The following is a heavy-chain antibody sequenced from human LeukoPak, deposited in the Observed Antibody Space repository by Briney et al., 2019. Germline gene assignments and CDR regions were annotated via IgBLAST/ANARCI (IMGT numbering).Heavy chain of an antibody. CDR1: GGSISSSTYY. CDR3: AILGTGSS. Sequence: SETLSLTCTVSGGSISSSTYYWGWLRHPPGRGLEWIGTIYYRGSTYYNPSLKSLVTISVDTSNNQFSLRLSSVTAADTAVYYCAILGTGSSWGQGTLVTVSS. D-gene: IGHD3-10*01. J-gene: IGHJ5*02. V-gene: IGHV4-39*01. CDR2: IYYRGST.